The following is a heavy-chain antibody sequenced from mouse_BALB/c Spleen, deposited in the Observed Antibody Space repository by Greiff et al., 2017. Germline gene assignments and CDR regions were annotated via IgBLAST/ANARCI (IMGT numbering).Heavy chain of an antibody. CDR2: INSNGGST. D-gene: IGHD2-12*01. Sequence: EVQGVESGGGLVQPGGSLKLSCAASGFTFSSYGMSWVRQTPDKRLELVATINSNGGSTYYPDSVKGRFTISRDNAKNTLYLQMSSLKSEDTAMYYCARAHDGFDYWGQGTTLTVSS. CDR3: ARAHDGFDY. V-gene: IGHV5-6-3*01. J-gene: IGHJ2*01. CDR1: GFTFSSYG.